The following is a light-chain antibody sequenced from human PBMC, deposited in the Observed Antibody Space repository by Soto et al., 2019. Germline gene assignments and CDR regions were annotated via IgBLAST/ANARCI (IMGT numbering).Light chain of an antibody. V-gene: IGLV7-46*01. Sequence: QAVVTQEPSLTVSPGGTVTLTCGSSTGAVTSGHYPYWFQQKAGQAPRALSYDISNKYSWSPGRFSGSLPGGKAALTLSGEQPEDEAEYYCLLFCSGVRVFGGGTKVTVL. CDR3: LLFCSGVRV. CDR1: TGAVTSGHY. J-gene: IGLJ2*01. CDR2: DIS.